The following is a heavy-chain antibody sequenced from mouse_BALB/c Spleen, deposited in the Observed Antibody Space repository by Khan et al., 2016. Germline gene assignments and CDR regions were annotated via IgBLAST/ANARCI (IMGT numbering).Heavy chain of an antibody. CDR3: ARDTIGGDY. D-gene: IGHD2-14*01. V-gene: IGHV7-3*02. CDR2: IRNKANGYTS. CDR1: GFTFTDYY. J-gene: IGHJ4*01. Sequence: EVELVESGGGLVQPGGSLRLSCATSGFTFTDYYMRWVSQPSGKAHAWLGFIRNKANGYTSEYSASVMVRLTISRDNSHSILYLQLNTLRAEDSATCCGARDTIGGDYWGQGTSITVSS.